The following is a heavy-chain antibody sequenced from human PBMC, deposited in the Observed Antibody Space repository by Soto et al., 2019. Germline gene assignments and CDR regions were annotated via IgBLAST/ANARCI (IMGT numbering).Heavy chain of an antibody. CDR2: MYHGGRT. Sequence: PXETLSLPFTVSGDSVTNYFWSWMRQPPGKGLEWIGHMYHGGRTNYSPSLKSRVTMSLDSSKNQFSLNLSSVKAADTAVYFCARDPGYCTNGVCPIFDFWGQGVLVTVSS. J-gene: IGHJ4*02. D-gene: IGHD2-8*01. CDR1: GDSVTNYF. CDR3: ARDPGYCTNGVCPIFDF. V-gene: IGHV4-59*02.